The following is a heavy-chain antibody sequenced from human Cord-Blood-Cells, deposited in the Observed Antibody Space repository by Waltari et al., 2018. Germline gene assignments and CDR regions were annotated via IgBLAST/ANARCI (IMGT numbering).Heavy chain of an antibody. Sequence: QVQLQQWGAGLWKPSETLSLTCAVYGGSFSGYYWRWIRQPPGTGPEWTGETHHSGSTNYNPSLKSRVTISVDTSKNQFSLKLSSVTAADTAVYYCARGYGGNSRPDGWTYDWFDPWGQGTLVTVSS. CDR2: THHSGST. D-gene: IGHD4-17*01. J-gene: IGHJ5*02. CDR1: GGSFSGYY. V-gene: IGHV4-34*01. CDR3: ARGYGGNSRPDGWTYDWFDP.